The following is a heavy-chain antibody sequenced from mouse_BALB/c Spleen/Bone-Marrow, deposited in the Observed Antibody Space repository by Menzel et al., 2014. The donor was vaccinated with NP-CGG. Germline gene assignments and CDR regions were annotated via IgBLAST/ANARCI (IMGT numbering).Heavy chain of an antibody. V-gene: IGHV5-17*02. D-gene: IGHD2-4*01. J-gene: IGHJ4*01. CDR1: GFTFSSFG. CDR3: ARSPYDYAAMDY. Sequence: EVQGVESGGGLVQPGGSRKLPCAASGFTFSSFGMHWVRQAPEKGQEWVAYISSGSSTIYYADTVKGRFTISRDNPKNTLFLQMTSLRSEDTAMYYCARSPYDYAAMDYWGQGTSVTVSS. CDR2: ISSGSSTI.